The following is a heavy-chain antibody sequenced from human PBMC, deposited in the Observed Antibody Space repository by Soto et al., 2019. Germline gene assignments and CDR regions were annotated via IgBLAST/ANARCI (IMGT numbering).Heavy chain of an antibody. CDR2: ISGSGGST. D-gene: IGHD3-10*01. CDR1: GFTFSSYA. CDR3: AKDLFTMVRGVTGYGMDV. V-gene: IGHV3-23*01. J-gene: IGHJ6*02. Sequence: EVQLLESGGGLVQPGGSLRLSCAASGFTFSSYAMSWVRQAPGKGLEWVSAISGSGGSTYYADSVKGRFTISRDNSKNTLYLQTNSLRAEDTAVYYCAKDLFTMVRGVTGYGMDVWGQGTTVTVSS.